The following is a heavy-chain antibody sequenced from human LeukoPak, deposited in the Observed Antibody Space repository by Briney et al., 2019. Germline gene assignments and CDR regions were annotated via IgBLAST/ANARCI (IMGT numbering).Heavy chain of an antibody. J-gene: IGHJ4*02. CDR2: ISSSGSTI. CDR1: GFTFSNHA. V-gene: IGHV3-11*01. Sequence: GGSLRLSCAASGFTFSNHAMSWIRQAPGKGLEWVSYISSSGSTIYYADSVKGRFTISRDNAKNSLYLQMNSLRAEDTAVYYCASGVFAVAGTFDYWGQGTLVTVSS. CDR3: ASGVFAVAGTFDY. D-gene: IGHD6-19*01.